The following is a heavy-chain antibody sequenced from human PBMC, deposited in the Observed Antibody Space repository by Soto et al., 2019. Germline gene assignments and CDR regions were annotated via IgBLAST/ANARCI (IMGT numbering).Heavy chain of an antibody. Sequence: GASVKVSCKASGYTFTSYGISWVRQAPGQGLEWMGWISAYNGNTNYAQKLQGRDTMTTDTSTSTAYMELRSLRSDDTAVYYCARDGVDTATGYYYGMDVWGQGTTVTVSS. CDR1: GYTFTSYG. D-gene: IGHD5-18*01. V-gene: IGHV1-18*01. CDR2: ISAYNGNT. CDR3: ARDGVDTATGYYYGMDV. J-gene: IGHJ6*02.